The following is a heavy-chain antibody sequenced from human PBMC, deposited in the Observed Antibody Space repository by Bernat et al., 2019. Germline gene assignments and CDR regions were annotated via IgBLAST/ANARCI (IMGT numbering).Heavy chain of an antibody. CDR3: AREPGTHWFDH. V-gene: IGHV3-48*03. J-gene: IGHJ5*02. D-gene: IGHD1-1*01. CDR1: GFTFSSYE. CDR2: ISRSGSTI. Sequence: EVQLVESGGGLVQPGASLRLSCAASGFTFSSYEMNWVRQAPGKGLEWVSYISRSGSTIYYADSVKGRFTISRDNAKNSLYLQMNSLRAEDTAVYYCAREPGTHWFDHWGKGTRVTGSS.